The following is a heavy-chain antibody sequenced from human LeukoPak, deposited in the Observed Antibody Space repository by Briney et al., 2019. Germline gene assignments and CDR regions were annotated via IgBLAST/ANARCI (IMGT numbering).Heavy chain of an antibody. V-gene: IGHV1-2*02. D-gene: IGHD1-26*01. CDR3: ARVPRIVGATKVSAFDI. CDR1: GYTFTGYY. Sequence: ASVKVSCKASGYTFTGYYMHWVRQAPGQGLEWMGWINPNSGGTNYAQKFQGRVTMTRDTSISTAYMELSRLRSDDTAVYYCARVPRIVGATKVSAFDIWGQGTVVTVSS. J-gene: IGHJ3*02. CDR2: INPNSGGT.